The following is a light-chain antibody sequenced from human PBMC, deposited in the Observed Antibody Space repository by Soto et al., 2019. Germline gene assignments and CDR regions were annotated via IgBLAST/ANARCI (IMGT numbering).Light chain of an antibody. Sequence: QSVLTQPPSASGSPGQRVIVSCSGSTSDIGTNAVNWFQHLPGTAPKLLIYTNNQRPSGVPDRFSGSKSVTSASLAISGLQSEDEADYYCATWHDSFYVFGTGTKLTVL. J-gene: IGLJ1*01. CDR2: TNN. V-gene: IGLV1-44*01. CDR1: TSDIGTNA. CDR3: ATWHDSFYV.